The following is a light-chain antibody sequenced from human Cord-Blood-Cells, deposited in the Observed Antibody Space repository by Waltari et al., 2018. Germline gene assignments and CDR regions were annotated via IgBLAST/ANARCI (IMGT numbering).Light chain of an antibody. J-gene: IGLJ3*02. CDR1: SGDVGGYNY. CDR2: DVS. Sequence: QSALTQPPSASGLPVQSVTISCTVTSGDVGGYNYFSWYQQHPGNAPKLMIYDVSKRPSGVPDRFSGSKAGNTASLTVSGLQAEDEADDYCSSYAGSNNWVFGGGTKLTVL. V-gene: IGLV2-8*01. CDR3: SSYAGSNNWV.